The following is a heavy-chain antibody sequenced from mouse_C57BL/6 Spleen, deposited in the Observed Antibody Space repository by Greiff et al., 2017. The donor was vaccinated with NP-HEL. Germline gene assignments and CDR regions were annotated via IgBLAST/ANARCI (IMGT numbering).Heavy chain of an antibody. J-gene: IGHJ3*01. D-gene: IGHD1-1*01. CDR1: GFTFSSYG. Sequence: EVKLMESGGDLVKPGGSLKLSCAASGFTFSSYGMSWVRQTPDKRLEWVATISSGGSYTYYPDSVKGRFTISRDNAKNTLYLQMSSLKSEDTAMYYCARDYGSSYPAWFAYWGQGTLVTVSA. CDR3: ARDYGSSYPAWFAY. V-gene: IGHV5-6*01. CDR2: ISSGGSYT.